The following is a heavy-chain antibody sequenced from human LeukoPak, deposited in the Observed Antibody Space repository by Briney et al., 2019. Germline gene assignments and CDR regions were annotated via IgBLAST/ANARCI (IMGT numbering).Heavy chain of an antibody. V-gene: IGHV3-48*03. J-gene: IGHJ4*02. CDR2: ISSSGSTI. CDR1: GFTFSSYA. CDR3: ASLSDSSGYLPGY. D-gene: IGHD3-22*01. Sequence: PGGSLRLSCAASGFTFSSYAMNWVRQAPGKGLEWVSYISSSGSTIYYADSVKGRFTISRDNAKNSLYLQMNSLRAEDTAVYYCASLSDSSGYLPGYWGQGTLVTVSS.